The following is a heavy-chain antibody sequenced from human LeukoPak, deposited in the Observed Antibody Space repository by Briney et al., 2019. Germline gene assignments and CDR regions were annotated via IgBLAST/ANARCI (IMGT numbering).Heavy chain of an antibody. J-gene: IGHJ6*04. Sequence: ASVKVSCKASGGTFSSYAISWVRQAPGQGLEWMGWMNPNSGNTGYAQKFQGRVTMTRNTSISAAYMELSSLRSEDTAVYYCARAHGMDVWGKGTTVTVSS. CDR1: GGTFSSYA. CDR3: ARAHGMDV. V-gene: IGHV1-8*02. CDR2: MNPNSGNT.